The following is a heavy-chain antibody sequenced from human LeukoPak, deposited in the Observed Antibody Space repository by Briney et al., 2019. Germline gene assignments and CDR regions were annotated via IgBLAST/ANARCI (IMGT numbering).Heavy chain of an antibody. J-gene: IGHJ4*02. CDR3: ARVDSSGWYHHFDY. CDR2: IIPILGIA. D-gene: IGHD6-19*01. V-gene: IGHV1-69*04. Sequence: GRIIPILGIANYAQKFQGRVTITADKSTSTAYMELSSLRSEDTAVYYCARVDSSGWYHHFDYWGQGTLVTVSS.